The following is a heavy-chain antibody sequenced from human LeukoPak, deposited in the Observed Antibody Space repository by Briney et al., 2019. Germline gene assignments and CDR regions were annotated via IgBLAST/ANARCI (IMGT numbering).Heavy chain of an antibody. J-gene: IGHJ4*02. V-gene: IGHV4-59*12. CDR3: AKRYYYGSGPPQD. Sequence: PSETLSLTCTVSGGSISNYYWSWIRQPPGKGLEWIGYIYYSGSTNYNPSLKSRVTISVDTSKNQFSLKLSSVTAADTAVYYCAKRYYYGSGPPQDWGQGTLVTVSS. CDR2: IYYSGST. D-gene: IGHD3-10*01. CDR1: GGSISNYY.